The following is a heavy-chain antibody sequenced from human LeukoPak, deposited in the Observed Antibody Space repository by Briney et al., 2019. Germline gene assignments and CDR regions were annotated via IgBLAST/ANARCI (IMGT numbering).Heavy chain of an antibody. Sequence: GGSLRLSCAASGFTFRSYAMSWVRQAPGKGLEWVSSISGSGGSTYYTDSVKGRFTISRDNSKNTLNLQMNSLRAEDTAVYYCAKPAFTTVTTWRWFDPWGQGTLVTVSS. J-gene: IGHJ5*02. CDR1: GFTFRSYA. CDR3: AKPAFTTVTTWRWFDP. CDR2: ISGSGGST. V-gene: IGHV3-23*01. D-gene: IGHD4-17*01.